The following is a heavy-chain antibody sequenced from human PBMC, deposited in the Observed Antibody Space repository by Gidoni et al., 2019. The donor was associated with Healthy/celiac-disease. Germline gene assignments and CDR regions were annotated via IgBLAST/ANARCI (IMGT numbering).Heavy chain of an antibody. CDR2: IIPFCGRA. CDR1: VGTFSRYA. V-gene: IGHV1-69*01. CDR3: ARSPTPQNIAAAGTWWFDA. D-gene: IGHD6-13*01. J-gene: IGHJ5*02. Sequence: QVPLVQSGAELKKPGSSVTVSSTPSVGTFSRYAISWVRQAPGQGREWMGGIIPFCGRANYAQKFQGRVTSTADESTSTAYMELSSLRAEDTAVYYCARSPTPQNIAAAGTWWFDAWGQGTLVTVSS.